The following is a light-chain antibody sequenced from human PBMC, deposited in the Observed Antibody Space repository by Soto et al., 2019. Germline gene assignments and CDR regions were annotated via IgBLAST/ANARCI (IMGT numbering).Light chain of an antibody. CDR1: SSNIGNNI. V-gene: IGLV1-44*01. J-gene: IGLJ2*01. CDR3: AAWDDSLSGVV. CDR2: NNN. Sequence: QSVLTQPPSASGPPGQRATISCSGTSSNIGNNIVYWYQQLPGTAPQLLIHNNNQRHSGVPDRFSASKSGTSASLAISGLQSEDEADYFCAAWDDSLSGVVFGGGTKVTVL.